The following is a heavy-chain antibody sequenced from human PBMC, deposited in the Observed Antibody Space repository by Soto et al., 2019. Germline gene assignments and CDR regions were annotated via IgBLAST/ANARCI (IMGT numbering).Heavy chain of an antibody. D-gene: IGHD1-26*01. J-gene: IGHJ4*02. V-gene: IGHV3-23*01. CDR3: ARRGSGSYYDY. CDR2: ISGSGGST. CDR1: GFTFSSYA. Sequence: EVQLLESGGGLVQPGGSLRLSCAASGFTFSSYAMRWVRQAPGKGLEWVSAISGSGGSTYYADSVKGRFTISRDNSKNTLYLQMNCLRAEDTAVYYCARRGSGSYYDYWGQGTLVTVSS.